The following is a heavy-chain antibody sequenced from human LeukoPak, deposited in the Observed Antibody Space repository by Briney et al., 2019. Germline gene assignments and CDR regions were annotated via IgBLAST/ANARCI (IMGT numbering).Heavy chain of an antibody. D-gene: IGHD3-9*01. CDR2: INHSGST. V-gene: IGHV4-34*01. CDR1: GGSFSGYY. CDR3: ARGYPLRYFDWLSPFDI. J-gene: IGHJ3*02. Sequence: SETLSLTCAVYGGSFSGYYWSWIRQPPGKGLEWIGEINHSGSTNYNPSLKSRVTISVDTSKNQFSLKLSSVTAADTAVYYCARGYPLRYFDWLSPFDIRGQGTMVTVSS.